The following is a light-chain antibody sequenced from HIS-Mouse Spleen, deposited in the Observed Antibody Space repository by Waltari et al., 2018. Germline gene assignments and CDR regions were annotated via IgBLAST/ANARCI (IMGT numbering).Light chain of an antibody. V-gene: IGLV2-23*01. J-gene: IGLJ3*02. CDR3: CSYAGSSTWV. CDR2: EGS. Sequence: QSALTQPASVSGSPGQSITISCPGTRRDVGSYNLFSWYQQHPGKAPKLMIYEGSKRPSGVSNRFSGSKSGNTASLTISGLQAEDEADYYCCSYAGSSTWVFGGGTKLTVL. CDR1: RRDVGSYNL.